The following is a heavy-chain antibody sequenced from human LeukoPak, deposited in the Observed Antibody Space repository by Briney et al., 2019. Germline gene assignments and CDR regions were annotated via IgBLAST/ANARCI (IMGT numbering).Heavy chain of an antibody. Sequence: SQTLSLTCAISGDSVSSNSAPWKWIRQSPSRGLEWLGRTYYRSKWYNDYAVSVKSRITINPDTSKNQFSLQLNSVTPEDTAVYFCAGKASYFDYWGQGTLVTVSS. V-gene: IGHV6-1*01. CDR1: GDSVSSNSAP. CDR3: AGKASYFDY. D-gene: IGHD4-23*01. CDR2: TYYRSKWYN. J-gene: IGHJ4*02.